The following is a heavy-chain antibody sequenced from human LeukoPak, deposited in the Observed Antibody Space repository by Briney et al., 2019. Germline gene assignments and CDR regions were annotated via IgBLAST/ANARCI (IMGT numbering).Heavy chain of an antibody. D-gene: IGHD6-19*01. CDR2: IYHSGST. CDR3: ARGAVAGISVDY. V-gene: IGHV4-39*07. Sequence: SETLSLTCTVSGGSISSGSYYWGWIRQPPGKGLEWIGSIYHSGSTYYNPSLKSRVTISVDTSKNQFSLKLSSVTAADTAVYYCARGAVAGISVDYWGQGTLVTVSS. J-gene: IGHJ4*02. CDR1: GGSISSGSYY.